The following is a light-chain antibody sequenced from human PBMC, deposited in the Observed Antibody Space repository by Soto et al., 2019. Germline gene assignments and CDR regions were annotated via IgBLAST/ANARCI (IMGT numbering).Light chain of an antibody. CDR3: SSFADSYSYV. Sequence: QSVLTQPPSASGSPGQSVTISCTGTSSDVGGYNYVSWYQQHPGKAPKLMLYEVNKRPSGVPDRFSGSKSDNTASLTVSGLQAEDEADYYCSSFADSYSYVFGTGTKLTVL. J-gene: IGLJ1*01. V-gene: IGLV2-8*01. CDR1: SSDVGGYNY. CDR2: EVN.